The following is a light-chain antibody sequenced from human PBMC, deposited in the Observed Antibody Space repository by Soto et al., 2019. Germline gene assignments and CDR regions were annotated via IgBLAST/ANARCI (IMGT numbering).Light chain of an antibody. CDR2: LGS. V-gene: IGKV2-28*01. Sequence: DIVMTQSPLSLPVTPGEPASISCRSSQSLLHSNGYNYLDWYLQKPGQSPQLLIYLGSNRASGVPDRFSGSGSGTDFTLKISRVEAEDVGVYYCMQALQMLTLCGWTKVEIK. J-gene: IGKJ4*01. CDR3: MQALQMLT. CDR1: QSLLHSNGYNY.